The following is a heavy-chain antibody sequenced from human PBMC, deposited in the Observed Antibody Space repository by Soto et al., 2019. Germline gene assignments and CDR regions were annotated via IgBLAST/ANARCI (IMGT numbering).Heavy chain of an antibody. V-gene: IGHV3-33*01. J-gene: IGHJ4*02. D-gene: IGHD6-13*01. CDR3: ARVSGVLTRYSSSWYCDY. CDR2: IWYDGSNK. Sequence: QVQLVESGGGVVQPGRSLRLSCAASGFTFSSYGMHWVRQAPGKGLEWVAVIWYDGSNKYYADSVKGRFTISRDNSKNTLYLQMNSLRAEDTAVYYCARVSGVLTRYSSSWYCDYWGQGTLVTVSS. CDR1: GFTFSSYG.